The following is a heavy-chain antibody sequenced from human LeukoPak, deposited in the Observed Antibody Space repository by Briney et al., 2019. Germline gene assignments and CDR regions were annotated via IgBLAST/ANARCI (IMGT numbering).Heavy chain of an antibody. CDR1: GFTFSSYD. CDR3: ARASQMYSSGSLDY. D-gene: IGHD6-19*01. CDR2: IGTAGDT. J-gene: IGHJ4*02. Sequence: SGGALRLSCAASGFTFSSYDMRWVRQATGKGLEWVSAIGTAGDTYYPGSVKGRFTISRENAKNSLYLQMNSLRAGDTAVYYCARASQMYSSGSLDYWGQGTLVTVSS. V-gene: IGHV3-13*01.